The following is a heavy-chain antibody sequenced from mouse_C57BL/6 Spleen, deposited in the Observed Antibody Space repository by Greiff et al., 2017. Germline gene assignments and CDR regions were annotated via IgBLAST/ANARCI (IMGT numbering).Heavy chain of an antibody. J-gene: IGHJ2*01. CDR2: IDPSDSET. D-gene: IGHD3-2*02. CDR3: ARVGDSSRDY. CDR1: GYTFTSYW. V-gene: IGHV1-52*01. Sequence: QVQLQQPGAELVRPGSSVKLSCKASGYTFTSYWMHWVKQRPIQGLEWIGNIDPSDSETHYNQKFKDKATLTVDKSSSTAYMQLSSLTSEDSAVYYCARVGDSSRDYRGQGTTLTVSS.